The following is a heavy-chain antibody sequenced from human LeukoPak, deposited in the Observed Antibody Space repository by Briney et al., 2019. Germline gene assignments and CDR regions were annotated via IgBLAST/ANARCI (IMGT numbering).Heavy chain of an antibody. D-gene: IGHD1-1*01. CDR2: INHSGST. CDR3: ARRSGARPTTN. V-gene: IGHV4-34*01. J-gene: IGHJ4*02. CDR1: GGSFSGYY. Sequence: SETLSLTCAVYGGSFSGYYWSWIRQPPGKGLEWIGEINHSGSTNYNPSLKSRVTISVDTYKNQFSLKLSSVTAADTAVYYCARRSGARPTTNWGQGTLVTVSS.